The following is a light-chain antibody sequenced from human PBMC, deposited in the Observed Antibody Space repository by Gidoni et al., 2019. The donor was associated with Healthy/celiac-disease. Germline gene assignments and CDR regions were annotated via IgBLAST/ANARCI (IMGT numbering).Light chain of an antibody. J-gene: IGKJ1*01. Sequence: EFVLTQSPGTLSLSPGERATLSCRASQSVSSSYLAWYQQKPGQAPRLLIYGASSRATGIPDRFSGSGSGTDFTLTIFRLEPEDFAVYYCQQYGSSPWTFGQGTKVEIK. CDR2: GAS. CDR1: QSVSSSY. V-gene: IGKV3-20*01. CDR3: QQYGSSPWT.